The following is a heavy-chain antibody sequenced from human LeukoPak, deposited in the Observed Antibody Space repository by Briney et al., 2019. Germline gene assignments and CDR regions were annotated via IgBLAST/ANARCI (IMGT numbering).Heavy chain of an antibody. CDR3: ASSTFDDILTGYYNPTFDY. J-gene: IGHJ4*02. CDR2: ISAYNGNT. CDR1: GYTFTSNG. D-gene: IGHD3-9*01. V-gene: IGHV1-18*01. Sequence: ASVKVSCKASGYTFTSNGISWVRQAPGQGLEWMGWISAYNGNTNYAQKLQGRVTMTTDTSTSTAYMELRSLRSDDTAVYYCASSTFDDILTGYYNPTFDYWGQGTLVTVSS.